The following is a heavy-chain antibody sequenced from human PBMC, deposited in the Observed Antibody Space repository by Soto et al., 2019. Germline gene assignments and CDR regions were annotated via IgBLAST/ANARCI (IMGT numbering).Heavy chain of an antibody. J-gene: IGHJ3*02. Sequence: GGSLRLSCAASGFTFSSYAMSWVRQAPGKGLEWVSGFSGSGGSTYYADSMKGRFTISRDNSKNTLYLQMNSLRAEDTAVYYCARKIRFLEWLSAFDIWGQGTMVTVSS. CDR2: FSGSGGST. D-gene: IGHD3-3*01. CDR3: ARKIRFLEWLSAFDI. CDR1: GFTFSSYA. V-gene: IGHV3-23*01.